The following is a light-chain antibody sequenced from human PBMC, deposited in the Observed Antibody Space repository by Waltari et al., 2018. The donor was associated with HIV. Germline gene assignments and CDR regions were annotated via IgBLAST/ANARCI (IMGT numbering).Light chain of an antibody. CDR1: QIISKS. V-gene: IGKV1-39*01. CDR3: QQSFMIPLT. J-gene: IGKJ3*01. Sequence: IRMTQSPSPLSASPGDRVTITCRTSQIISKSLNWYRQKPGRAPQLLIYSATSLQRGVSSRFSGSGSASGTEFTLTINNFQPEDFATYYCQQSFMIPLTFGPGTKVDIK. CDR2: SAT.